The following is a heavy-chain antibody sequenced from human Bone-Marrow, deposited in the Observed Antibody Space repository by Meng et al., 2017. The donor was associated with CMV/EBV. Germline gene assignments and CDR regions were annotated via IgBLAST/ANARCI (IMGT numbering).Heavy chain of an antibody. Sequence: GSLRLSCTVSGGSISSSSYYWGWIRQPPGKGLEWIGSIYYSGSTYYNPSLKSRVTISVDTSKNQFSLKLSSVTAADTAVYYCARGDCSSTSCYPYYGMDVWGQGTTATVSS. CDR1: GGSISSSSYY. J-gene: IGHJ6*01. CDR3: ARGDCSSTSCYPYYGMDV. CDR2: IYYSGST. V-gene: IGHV4-39*07. D-gene: IGHD2-2*01.